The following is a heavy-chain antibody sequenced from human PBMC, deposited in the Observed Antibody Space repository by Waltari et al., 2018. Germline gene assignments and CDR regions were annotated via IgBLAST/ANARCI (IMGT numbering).Heavy chain of an antibody. V-gene: IGHV3-30*18. Sequence: QVQLVESGGGVVQPGRSLRLSCAASGFPFSSYGMHWVRQAPGKGLEWVAVISYDGSNKYYADSVKGRFTISRDNSKNTLYLQMNSLRAEDTAVYYCAKDGVGATASGYYYYMDVWGKGTTVTVSS. J-gene: IGHJ6*03. D-gene: IGHD1-26*01. CDR3: AKDGVGATASGYYYYMDV. CDR2: ISYDGSNK. CDR1: GFPFSSYG.